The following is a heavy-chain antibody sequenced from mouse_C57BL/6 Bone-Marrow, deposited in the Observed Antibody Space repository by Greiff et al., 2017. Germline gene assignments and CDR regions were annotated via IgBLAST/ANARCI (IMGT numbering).Heavy chain of an antibody. CDR2: IHPNSGST. CDR3: ARGGYYGNPYYAMDY. V-gene: IGHV1-64*01. J-gene: IGHJ4*01. D-gene: IGHD2-1*01. Sequence: VQLQQPGAELVKPGASVKLSCKASGYTFTSYWMHWVKQRPGQGLEWIGMIHPNSGSTNYNEKFKSKATLTVDKSSSTAYMQLSSLTSEDSAVYYFARGGYYGNPYYAMDYWGQGTSVTVSS. CDR1: GYTFTSYW.